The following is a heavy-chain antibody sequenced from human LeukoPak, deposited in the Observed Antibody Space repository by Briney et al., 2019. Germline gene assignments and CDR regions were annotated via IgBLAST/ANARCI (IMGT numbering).Heavy chain of an antibody. D-gene: IGHD3-16*01. Sequence: ASVKVSCKASGYTFTGYYMHWVRQAPGQGLEWRGWINPNSGGTNYAQKFQGRVTMTRDTSISTAYMELSRLRSDDTAVYYCARELITFYWYFDLWGRGTLVTVSS. CDR2: INPNSGGT. V-gene: IGHV1-2*02. J-gene: IGHJ2*01. CDR1: GYTFTGYY. CDR3: ARELITFYWYFDL.